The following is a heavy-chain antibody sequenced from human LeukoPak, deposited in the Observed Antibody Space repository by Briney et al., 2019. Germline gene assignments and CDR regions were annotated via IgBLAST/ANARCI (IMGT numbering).Heavy chain of an antibody. CDR3: ARMENTQYYFDY. CDR2: IIPIFGTA. Sequence: ASVKVSCKASGGTFSSYAISWVRQAPGQGLEWMGGIIPIFGTASYAQKFQGRVTITADESTSTAYMELSSLRSEDTAVYYCARMENTQYYFDYWGQGTLVTVSS. J-gene: IGHJ4*02. V-gene: IGHV1-69*13. CDR1: GGTFSSYA. D-gene: IGHD1-1*01.